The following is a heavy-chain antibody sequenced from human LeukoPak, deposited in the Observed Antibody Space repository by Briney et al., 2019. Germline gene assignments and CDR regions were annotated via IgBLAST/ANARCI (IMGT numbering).Heavy chain of an antibody. CDR1: GGSFSGYY. CDR2: INHSGST. J-gene: IGHJ6*02. CDR3: ARMYGSSHYYGMDV. D-gene: IGHD6-13*01. V-gene: IGHV4-34*01. Sequence: SETLSLTCAVYGGSFSGYYWSWIRQPPGKGLEWIGEINHSGSTNYNPSLKSRVTISVDTSKNQFSLKLSSVTAADTAVYYCARMYGSSHYYGMDVWGQGTTVTVSS.